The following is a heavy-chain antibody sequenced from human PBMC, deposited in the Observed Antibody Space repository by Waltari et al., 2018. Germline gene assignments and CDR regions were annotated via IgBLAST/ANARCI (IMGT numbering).Heavy chain of an antibody. Sequence: EVQLLESGGGLVQPGGSLRLYCAASGFTFSSYAMSWVRQAPGKGREWVSAISGSGGSTYYADSVKGRFTISRDNSKNTLYLQMNSLRAEDTAVYYCARRIAVAGSFDPWGQGTLVTVSS. D-gene: IGHD6-19*01. J-gene: IGHJ5*02. CDR1: GFTFSSYA. V-gene: IGHV3-23*01. CDR3: ARRIAVAGSFDP. CDR2: ISGSGGST.